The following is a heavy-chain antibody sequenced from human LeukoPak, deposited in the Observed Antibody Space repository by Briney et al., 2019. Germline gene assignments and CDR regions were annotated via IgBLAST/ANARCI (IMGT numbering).Heavy chain of an antibody. Sequence: GGSLRLSCAASGFTVSSNYIWVRQAPGKGLEWVSVTYSGGSTSYADSVKGRFTISRDNSKNTLYLQMNSLRTEGTAVYYCARARLHHRSFDLKTSYYFDYWGQGTLVTVSS. D-gene: IGHD6-25*01. CDR1: GFTVSSNY. J-gene: IGHJ4*02. CDR2: TYSGGST. V-gene: IGHV3-53*01. CDR3: ARARLHHRSFDLKTSYYFDY.